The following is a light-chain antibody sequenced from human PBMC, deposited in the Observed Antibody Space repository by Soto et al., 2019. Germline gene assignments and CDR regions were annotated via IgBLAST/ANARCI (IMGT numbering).Light chain of an antibody. CDR2: DAS. V-gene: IGKV1-33*01. Sequence: DIQMTQSPSSLSASVGDRVTITCQASQDISNYLNWYQQKPGKAPKLLIYDASNVETGVPSRFSGSGSGTEFTLTISSLQPEDIATYYCQQYDNLPITVGQGTRLEIK. J-gene: IGKJ5*01. CDR1: QDISNY. CDR3: QQYDNLPIT.